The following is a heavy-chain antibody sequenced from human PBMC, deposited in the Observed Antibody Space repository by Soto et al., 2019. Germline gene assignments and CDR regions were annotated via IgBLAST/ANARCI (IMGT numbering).Heavy chain of an antibody. Sequence: QVQLQQWGAGLLKPSETLSLTCAVYGGSFSGYYWSWIRQPPGKGLEWIGEINHSGSTNYNPSLKSRVTISVDTSKNQFSLKLSSVTAADTAVYYCARAFNYYGSGSYYSSRYYYYMDVWGKGTTVTVSS. J-gene: IGHJ6*03. D-gene: IGHD3-10*01. CDR3: ARAFNYYGSGSYYSSRYYYYMDV. V-gene: IGHV4-34*01. CDR1: GGSFSGYY. CDR2: INHSGST.